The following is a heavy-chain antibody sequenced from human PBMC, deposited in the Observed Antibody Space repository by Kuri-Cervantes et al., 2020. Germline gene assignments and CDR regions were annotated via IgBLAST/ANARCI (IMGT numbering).Heavy chain of an antibody. J-gene: IGHJ3*02. D-gene: IGHD4-17*01. V-gene: IGHV3-74*01. CDR1: GFTFSSYW. Sequence: LSLTCAASGFTFSSYWMHWVRQAPGKGLVWVSRINSDGSSTSYADSVKGRFTISRDNAKNTLYLQMNSLRAEDTAVYYCARALDYGDCSTENDAFDIWGQGTMVTDSS. CDR2: INSDGSST. CDR3: ARALDYGDCSTENDAFDI.